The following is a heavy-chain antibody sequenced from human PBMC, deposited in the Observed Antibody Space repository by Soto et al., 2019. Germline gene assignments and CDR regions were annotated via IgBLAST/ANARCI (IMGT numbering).Heavy chain of an antibody. CDR2: IRPDTGGT. D-gene: IGHD1-26*01. Sequence: GASVKVSCKASGYTFTDYHIHWVRQAPGQGLEWMGWIRPDTGGTSYAQKFQGRVTTTRDTSFSTAYMELTRLRSDDTAVYYCARILSAEVGALEYWGQGTLVTVSS. J-gene: IGHJ4*02. CDR3: ARILSAEVGALEY. V-gene: IGHV1-2*02. CDR1: GYTFTDYH.